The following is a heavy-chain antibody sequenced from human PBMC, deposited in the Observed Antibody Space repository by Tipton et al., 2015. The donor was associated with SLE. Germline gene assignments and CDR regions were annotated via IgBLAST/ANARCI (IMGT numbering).Heavy chain of an antibody. CDR1: GGSISHFY. CDR2: IYYSGTT. V-gene: IGHV4-59*01. J-gene: IGHJ5*02. D-gene: IGHD4-23*01. Sequence: LRLSCSVSGGSISHFYWSWIRQPPGKGLEWIAYIYYSGTTNYNPSLKSRVSISVDTSKNHFSLNLYSVTAADTAVYYCARGGTGDGRNPFDPWGQGTLVTVSS. CDR3: ARGGTGDGRNPFDP.